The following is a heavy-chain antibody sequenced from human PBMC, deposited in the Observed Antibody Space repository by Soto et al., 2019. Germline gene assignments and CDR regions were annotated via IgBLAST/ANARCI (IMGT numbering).Heavy chain of an antibody. J-gene: IGHJ6*02. CDR2: ISYDGSNK. CDR3: ARVTLYSSSWYDYYYGMDV. CDR1: GFTFSSYA. Sequence: PGRALRLSCAASGFTFSSYAMHWVRQAPGKGLGWVAVISYDGSNKYYADSVKGRFTISRDNSKNTLYMQMHSLRAEDTAVYYCARVTLYSSSWYDYYYGMDVWGQGTTVTVSS. V-gene: IGHV3-30-3*01. D-gene: IGHD6-13*01.